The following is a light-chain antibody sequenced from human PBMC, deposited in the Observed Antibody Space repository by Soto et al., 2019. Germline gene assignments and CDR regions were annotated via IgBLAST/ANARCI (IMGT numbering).Light chain of an antibody. V-gene: IGKV3-15*01. CDR2: GAS. J-gene: IGKJ2*01. Sequence: EIVMTQSPATLSVSPGERATLSCRASQGVSNNLAWYQQKPGQAPRLLIYGASTRATGISARFSGSGSGTEFTLTISSLQSEEFAVYYCQQYNYWPPTYTFGQGTKLEIK. CDR3: QQYNYWPPTYT. CDR1: QGVSNN.